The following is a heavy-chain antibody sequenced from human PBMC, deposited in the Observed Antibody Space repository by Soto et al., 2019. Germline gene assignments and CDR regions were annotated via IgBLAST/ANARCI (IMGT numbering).Heavy chain of an antibody. CDR3: ARGLGLGDC. V-gene: IGHV1-46*01. CDR1: GYTFSSYY. Sequence: QVQLVQSVAEVKKPGASVKVSCKASGYTFSSYYIHWVRQVPGHGLEWIGIMNPNVGSTNYAQNFKGRLTGTKHTSTDTVYMDLSALTSDDTAMYYCARGLGLGDCWGQGTLVTVSS. CDR2: MNPNVGST. D-gene: IGHD3-9*01. J-gene: IGHJ4*02.